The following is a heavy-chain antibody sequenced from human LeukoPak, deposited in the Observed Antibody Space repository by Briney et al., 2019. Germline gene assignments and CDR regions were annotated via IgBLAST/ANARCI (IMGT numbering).Heavy chain of an antibody. CDR2: INPSGGST. CDR3: ARDGSHYSGSYY. D-gene: IGHD1-26*01. CDR1: GYTFSSYY. J-gene: IGHJ4*02. Sequence: ASVKVSCKASGYTFSSYYMNWVRQAPGQGLEWMGIINPSGGSTSYAQKFQGRVTMTRDMSTSTVYMELSSLRSEDTAVYYRARDGSHYSGSYYWGQGTLVTVSS. V-gene: IGHV1-46*01.